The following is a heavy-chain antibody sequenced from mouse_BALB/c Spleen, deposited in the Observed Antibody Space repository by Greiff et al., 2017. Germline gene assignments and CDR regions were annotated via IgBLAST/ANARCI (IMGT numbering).Heavy chain of an antibody. CDR2: INPYNDGT. Sequence: VQLQQSGPELVKPGASVKMSCKASGYTFTSYVMHWVKQKPGQGLEWIGYINPYNDGTKYNEKFKGKATLTSDKSSSTAYMELSSLTSEDSAVYYCARYYGYSYWYFDVWGAGTTVTVYS. CDR1: GYTFTSYV. V-gene: IGHV1-14*01. J-gene: IGHJ1*01. D-gene: IGHD1-2*01. CDR3: ARYYGYSYWYFDV.